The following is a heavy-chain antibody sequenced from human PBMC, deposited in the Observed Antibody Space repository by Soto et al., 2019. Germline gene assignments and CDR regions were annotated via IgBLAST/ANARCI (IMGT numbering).Heavy chain of an antibody. D-gene: IGHD4-17*01. CDR2: INSYNGIT. Sequence: QVQLVQSGAEVKKPGASVKVPCKASGYTFTNYGISWVLQAPGQGLEWMGWINSYNGITNNAQNFQGRVTMTTDTSTNTAYMELRSLRSDDTDVYYCARDRQNYGSFDYWGQGTLVTVSS. V-gene: IGHV1-18*01. CDR1: GYTFTNYG. CDR3: ARDRQNYGSFDY. J-gene: IGHJ4*02.